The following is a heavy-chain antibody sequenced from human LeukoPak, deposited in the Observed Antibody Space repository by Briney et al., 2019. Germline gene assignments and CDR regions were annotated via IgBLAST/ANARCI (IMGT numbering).Heavy chain of an antibody. CDR3: ARGTYYDFWSGYTNWFDP. J-gene: IGHJ5*02. Sequence: PSETLSLTCTVSGGSISSGDYYWSWIRQPPGKGLEWIGYIYYSGSTYYNPSLKSRVTISVDMSKNQFSLKLSSVTAADTAVYYCARGTYYDFWSGYTNWFDPWGQGTLVTVSS. CDR1: GGSISSGDYY. CDR2: IYYSGST. V-gene: IGHV4-30-4*08. D-gene: IGHD3-3*01.